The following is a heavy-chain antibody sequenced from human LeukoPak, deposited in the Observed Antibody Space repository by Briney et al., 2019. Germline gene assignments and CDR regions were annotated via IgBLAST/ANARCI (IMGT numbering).Heavy chain of an antibody. Sequence: ASVKVSCKASGYTFTSYAMNWVRQAPGQGLEWMGIINPSGGSTSYAQKFQGRVTMTRDTSTSTVYMELSSLRSEDTAVYYCARAISPCSSTSCFYYFDYWGQGTLVTVSS. D-gene: IGHD2-2*01. CDR3: ARAISPCSSTSCFYYFDY. CDR2: INPSGGST. J-gene: IGHJ4*02. V-gene: IGHV1-46*01. CDR1: GYTFTSYA.